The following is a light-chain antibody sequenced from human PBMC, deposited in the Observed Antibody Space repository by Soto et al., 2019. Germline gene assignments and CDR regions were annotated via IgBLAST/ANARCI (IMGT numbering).Light chain of an antibody. CDR1: QSISSY. Sequence: DIQMTQSPSSRSASVGDRVTITCRASQSISSYLNWYQQKPGKAPKLLISAASSLQSGVPSRFSGSGSGTEFTLTISSLQPDDFATYYCQQYNTYSTFGQGTRLETK. CDR2: AAS. V-gene: IGKV1-39*01. J-gene: IGKJ5*01. CDR3: QQYNTYST.